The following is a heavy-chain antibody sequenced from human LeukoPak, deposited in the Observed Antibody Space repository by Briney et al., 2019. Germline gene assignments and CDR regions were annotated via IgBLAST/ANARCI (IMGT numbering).Heavy chain of an antibody. CDR3: ARPLRDGYNFDAFDI. V-gene: IGHV3-7*05. J-gene: IGHJ3*02. CDR2: IKQDGSEK. Sequence: GGSLRLSCAASGFTFSSSWLSWVRQAPGKGLEWVAHIKQDGSEKYYVDSVKGRFTISRDNAKNSLYLQMNSLRAEDTAVYYCARPLRDGYNFDAFDIWGQGTMVTVSS. D-gene: IGHD5-24*01. CDR1: GFTFSSSW.